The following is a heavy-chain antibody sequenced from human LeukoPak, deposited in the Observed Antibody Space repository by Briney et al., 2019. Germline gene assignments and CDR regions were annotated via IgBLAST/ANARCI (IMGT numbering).Heavy chain of an antibody. Sequence: KPSETPSLTCTVSGGSISSYYWSWIRQPPGKGLEWIGYIYYSGSTNYNPSLKSRVTISVDTSKNQFSLKLSSVTAADTAVYYCARGTGYSNPDYWGQGTLVTVSS. CDR1: GGSISSYY. CDR2: IYYSGST. J-gene: IGHJ4*02. CDR3: ARGTGYSNPDY. V-gene: IGHV4-59*01. D-gene: IGHD5-18*01.